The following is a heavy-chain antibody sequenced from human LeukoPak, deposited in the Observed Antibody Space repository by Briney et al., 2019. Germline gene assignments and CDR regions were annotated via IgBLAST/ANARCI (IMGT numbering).Heavy chain of an antibody. D-gene: IGHD5-18*01. CDR1: GYTFTSYG. CDR2: ISAYNGNT. V-gene: IGHV1-18*01. CDR3: ARGLGIHHTAMVEDY. Sequence: GASVKVSCKASGYTFTSYGISWVRQAPGQGLEWMGWISAYNGNTNFAQKLQGRVTMTTDTSTSTAYMELRSLRSDDTAVYYCARGLGIHHTAMVEDYWGQGTLVTVSS. J-gene: IGHJ4*02.